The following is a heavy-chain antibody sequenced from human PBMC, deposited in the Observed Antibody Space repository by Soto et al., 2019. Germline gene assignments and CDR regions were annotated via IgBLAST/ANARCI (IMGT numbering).Heavy chain of an antibody. J-gene: IGHJ6*02. CDR1: GYSFPSYW. Sequence: PGESRKISCKGSGYSFPSYWIGWLRQMPGKGLEWMGIIYPGDSDTRYSPSFQGQVTISADKSISTAYLQWSSLKASDTAIYYCARTAAAGKYYYGVDVWGQGTTVTVSS. CDR2: IYPGDSDT. D-gene: IGHD6-13*01. CDR3: ARTAAAGKYYYGVDV. V-gene: IGHV5-51*01.